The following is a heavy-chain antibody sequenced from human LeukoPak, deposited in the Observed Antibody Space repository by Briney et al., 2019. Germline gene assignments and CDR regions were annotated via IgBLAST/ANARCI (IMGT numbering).Heavy chain of an antibody. V-gene: IGHV4-59*12. CDR2: IYYSGST. J-gene: IGHJ6*03. CDR1: GGSISYYY. D-gene: IGHD2-2*01. Sequence: SETLSLTCVVSGGSISYYYWSWIRQPPGKGLEWIGYIYYSGSTNYNPSLKSRVTISVDTSKNQFSLKLSSVTAADTAVYYCARPHCSSTSCYPRWDYYYMDVWGKGTTVTISS. CDR3: ARPHCSSTSCYPRWDYYYMDV.